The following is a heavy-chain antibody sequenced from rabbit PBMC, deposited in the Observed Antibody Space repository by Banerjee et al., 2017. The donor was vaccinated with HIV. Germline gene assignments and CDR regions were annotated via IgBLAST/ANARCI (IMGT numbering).Heavy chain of an antibody. V-gene: IGHV1S40*01. Sequence: QSLEESGGDLVKPGASLTLTCTASGFSVSSGYDMCWVRQAPGKGLEWIACIYAGSSGSTYYASWAKGRFTISKTSSTTVTLQMTSLTAADTATYFCARDQKYAGYGYGYYGMDLWGPGTLVTVS. CDR2: IYAGSSGST. J-gene: IGHJ6*01. CDR1: GFSVSSGYD. D-gene: IGHD6-1*01. CDR3: ARDQKYAGYGYGYYGMDL.